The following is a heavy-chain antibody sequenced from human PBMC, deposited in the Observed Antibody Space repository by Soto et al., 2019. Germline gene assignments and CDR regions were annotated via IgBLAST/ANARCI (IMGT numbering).Heavy chain of an antibody. J-gene: IGHJ3*02. Sequence: QAQLAQSGAEVKKPGASVNISCKASGYTFTNYGFIWVRQAPGHGLEWVGWISPYNGKTEYAQKFQGRVTMTRDKPTSTAYMELRSLRSDDTAVYYCARDIYGGNCCDAFDIWGQGTMVTVYS. CDR1: GYTFTNYG. CDR3: ARDIYGGNCCDAFDI. D-gene: IGHD2-15*01. CDR2: ISPYNGKT. V-gene: IGHV1-18*01.